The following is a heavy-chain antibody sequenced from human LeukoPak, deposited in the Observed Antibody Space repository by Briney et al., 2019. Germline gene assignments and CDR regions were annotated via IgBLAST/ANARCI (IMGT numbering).Heavy chain of an antibody. CDR1: GYTYPHYR. V-gene: IGHV1-18*04. CDR2: INAYNGNT. D-gene: IGHD3-10*01. CDR3: ARCITDPLDY. Sequence: ASVKVSCKSSGYTYPHYRISWVRQPPGQGLAWMGWINAYNGNTNYAQRLQGRVTMTTDTSTSTAYMELRSVRSDDTAVYYCARCITDPLDYWGQGTLVTVSS. J-gene: IGHJ4*02.